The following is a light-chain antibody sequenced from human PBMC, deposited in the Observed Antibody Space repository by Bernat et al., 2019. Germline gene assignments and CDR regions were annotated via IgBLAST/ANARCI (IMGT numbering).Light chain of an antibody. CDR2: DVR. V-gene: IGLV2-14*03. CDR1: SSDVGAYNY. Sequence: QSALTQPASVSGSPGQSITISCTGTSSDVGAYNYVSWYQQHPGRAPKLMIYDVRDRPSGNSHRFSGSKSGNTASLTISGLLAEDEADYYCSSYTSSSTLVFGGGTRLTVL. J-gene: IGLJ3*02. CDR3: SSYTSSSTLV.